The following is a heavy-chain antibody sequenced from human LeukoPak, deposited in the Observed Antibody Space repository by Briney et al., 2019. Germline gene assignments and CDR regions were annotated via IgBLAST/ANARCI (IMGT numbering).Heavy chain of an antibody. CDR1: GYTFIDCY. CDR3: ARDVFAAYTTHHKFDP. Sequence: ASVKVSCKASGYTFIDCYMHWVRQAPGQGLEWVGWMNPNTGGTNYAQKYQGRVTMTSDTSITTFYMELSNLESADTAIYYCARDVFAAYTTHHKFDPWGQGTLVTVSS. CDR2: MNPNTGGT. V-gene: IGHV1-2*02. D-gene: IGHD2-2*02. J-gene: IGHJ5*02.